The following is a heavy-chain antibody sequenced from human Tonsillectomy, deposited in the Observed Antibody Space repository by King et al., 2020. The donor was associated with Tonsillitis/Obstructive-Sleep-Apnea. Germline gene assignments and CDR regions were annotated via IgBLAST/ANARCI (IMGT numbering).Heavy chain of an antibody. V-gene: IGHV7-4-1*02. CDR2: INTNTGNP. Sequence: QLVQSGSELKKPGASVKVSCKASGYTFTSYAMNWVRQSPGQGLEWMGWINTNTGNPMYAQGFTGRFVFSLDTSVSTAYLQINGLKAEDTALYYCARDPRVAVAGSFDYWGQGTLVTVSS. CDR3: ARDPRVAVAGSFDY. CDR1: GYTFTSYA. D-gene: IGHD6-19*01. J-gene: IGHJ4*02.